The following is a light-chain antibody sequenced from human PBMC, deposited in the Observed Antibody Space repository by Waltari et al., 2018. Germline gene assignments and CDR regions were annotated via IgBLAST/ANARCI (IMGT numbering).Light chain of an antibody. CDR3: SSYRSSTTPIPV. CDR1: SSAVGRYDL. V-gene: IGLV2-14*02. Sequence: QSALTQPASVSGSPGQSITISCTRTSSAVGRYDLVPWYQQHPGKAPKLMIYDVTKRPSGVSSRFSASKSGNTASLTISGLQSEDEADYFCSSYRSSTTPIPVFGGGTKLTVL. CDR2: DVT. J-gene: IGLJ2*01.